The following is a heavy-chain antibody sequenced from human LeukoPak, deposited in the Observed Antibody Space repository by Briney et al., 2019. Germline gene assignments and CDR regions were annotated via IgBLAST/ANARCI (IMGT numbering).Heavy chain of an antibody. CDR2: ISYDGSNK. J-gene: IGHJ4*02. D-gene: IGHD2-15*01. V-gene: IGHV3-30-3*02. CDR1: GFTFSSYA. Sequence: GGSLRLSCAASGFTFSSYAMHWVRQAPGKGLEWVAVISYDGSNKYYADSVKGRFTISRDNSKNTLYLQMNSLRAEDTAVYYCAKSGSCSGGSCYDLFDYWGQGTLVTVSS. CDR3: AKSGSCSGGSCYDLFDY.